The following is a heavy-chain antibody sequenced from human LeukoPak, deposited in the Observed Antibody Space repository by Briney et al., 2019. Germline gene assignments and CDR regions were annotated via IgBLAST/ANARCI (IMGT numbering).Heavy chain of an antibody. D-gene: IGHD6-19*01. CDR1: GFTFSNYW. CDR3: ARYRGSGCFDP. V-gene: IGHV3-7*04. J-gene: IGHJ5*02. CDR2: IKQDGSEK. Sequence: PEGSLRLSCAASGFTFSNYWMTWVRQAPGQGLEWVANIKQDGSEKYYVDSLKGRFAISRDNAKSSLYLQMSSLRAEDTAVYYCARYRGSGCFDPWGQGTLVTVSS.